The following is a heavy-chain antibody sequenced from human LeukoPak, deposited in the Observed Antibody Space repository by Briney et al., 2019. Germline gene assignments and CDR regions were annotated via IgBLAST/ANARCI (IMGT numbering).Heavy chain of an antibody. CDR1: GGSFSGYY. Sequence: SETLSLTCAVYGGSFSGYYWSWLRQPPGKGLEWIGEINHSGSTNYNPSLKSRVTISVDTSKNQFSLKLSSVTAADTAVYYCARALYNDFWSGYLANNWFDPWGQGTLVTVSS. D-gene: IGHD3-3*01. CDR3: ARALYNDFWSGYLANNWFDP. CDR2: INHSGST. J-gene: IGHJ5*02. V-gene: IGHV4-34*01.